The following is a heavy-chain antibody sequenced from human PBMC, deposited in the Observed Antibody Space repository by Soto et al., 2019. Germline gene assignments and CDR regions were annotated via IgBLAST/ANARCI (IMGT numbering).Heavy chain of an antibody. CDR1: GFTFSSYW. D-gene: IGHD2-2*01. CDR2: IKQDGSEK. Sequence: PGGSLRLSCAASGFTFSSYWMSWVRQAPGKGLEWVANIKQDGSEKYYVDSVKGRFTISRDNAKNSLYLQMNSLRAEDTAVYYCARENIVVVPAAFPPFDPWGQGTLVTVSP. CDR3: ARENIVVVPAAFPPFDP. J-gene: IGHJ5*02. V-gene: IGHV3-7*01.